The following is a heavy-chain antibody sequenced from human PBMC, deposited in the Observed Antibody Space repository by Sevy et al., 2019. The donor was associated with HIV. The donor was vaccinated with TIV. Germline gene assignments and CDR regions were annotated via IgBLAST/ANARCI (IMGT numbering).Heavy chain of an antibody. V-gene: IGHV3-30*18. CDR3: TKESLRGTYIRGDFDH. D-gene: IGHD3-10*02. CDR2: ISYDGSSQ. J-gene: IGHJ4*02. CDR1: GFTFQTFG. Sequence: GWSLRLSCSAFGFTFQTFGMHWVRQAPGKGPEWLAVISYDGSSQNYADSVKGRFTISRDNSKNLLFLQMNSLIPKDTAVYFCTKESLRGTYIRGDFDHWGQGTLVTVSS.